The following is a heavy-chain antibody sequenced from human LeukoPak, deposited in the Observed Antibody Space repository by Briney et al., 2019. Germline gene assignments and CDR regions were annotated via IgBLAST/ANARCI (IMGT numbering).Heavy chain of an antibody. D-gene: IGHD6-19*01. J-gene: IGHJ4*02. CDR3: SRGSGWLSVY. V-gene: IGHV3-49*03. CDR1: GFTFGDYL. CDR2: ISGGTT. Sequence: GGSLRLSRTASGFTFGDYLMSWFRQAPGKGLEWIGFISGGTTEYAASVKGRFTISRDDSTSIAYLQINSLTTEDTAVYYCSRGSGWLSVYWGEGTLVTVSS.